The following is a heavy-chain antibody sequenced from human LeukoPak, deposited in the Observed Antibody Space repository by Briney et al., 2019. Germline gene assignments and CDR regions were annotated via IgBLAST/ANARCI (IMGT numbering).Heavy chain of an antibody. CDR2: IYVGGSA. Sequence: GGSLRLSCAASGFTFSNNYMSWVRQTPGKGLEWVSVIYVGGSAYYADSVKGRFTISGDSSKNTLYLQMNSLRAEDTAVYYCARLKIDGTHFDYWGQGTLVTVSS. CDR3: ARLKIDGTHFDY. J-gene: IGHJ4*02. CDR1: GFTFSNNY. V-gene: IGHV3-53*01. D-gene: IGHD3-9*01.